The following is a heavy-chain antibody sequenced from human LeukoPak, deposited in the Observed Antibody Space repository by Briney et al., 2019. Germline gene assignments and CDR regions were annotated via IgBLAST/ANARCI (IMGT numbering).Heavy chain of an antibody. CDR3: AKWGDYDILTGYYVSDF. CDR2: ITGSGDTT. V-gene: IGHV3-23*01. J-gene: IGHJ4*02. CDR1: GFIFRNYA. D-gene: IGHD3-9*01. Sequence: GASLRLSCAASGFIFRNYAMSWVRQAPGKGLEWVSAITGSGDTTYYADSVKGRFTISRDNSKKTLYVEMHTLRAEDTAVYYCAKWGDYDILTGYYVSDFWGQGTLVTLSS.